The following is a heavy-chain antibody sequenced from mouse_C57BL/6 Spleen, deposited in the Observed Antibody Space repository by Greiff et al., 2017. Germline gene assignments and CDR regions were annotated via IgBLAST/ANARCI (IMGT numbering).Heavy chain of an antibody. CDR1: GYAFSSSW. D-gene: IGHD1-1*01. J-gene: IGHJ2*01. V-gene: IGHV1-82*01. CDR3: RRYYYGSSYDYFDY. Sequence: QVQLKESGPELVKPGASVKISCKASGYAFSSSWMNWVKQRPGKGLEWIGRIYPGDGDTNYNGKFKGKATLTADKSSSTAYMQLSSLTSEDSAVYFCRRYYYGSSYDYFDYWGQGTTLTVSS. CDR2: IYPGDGDT.